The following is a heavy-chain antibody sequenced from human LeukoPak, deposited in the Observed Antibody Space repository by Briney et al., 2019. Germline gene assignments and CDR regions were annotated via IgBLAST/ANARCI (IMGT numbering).Heavy chain of an antibody. J-gene: IGHJ4*02. V-gene: IGHV4-34*01. CDR3: ARGKEDLSMIVMIVTAVEFYFDS. D-gene: IGHD3-22*01. CDR1: GGSLSYHD. Sequence: SETLSLTFAVCGGSLSYHDWNWIGQPPGKGLEWIGEINHRGATNYKPSRNSRVTVSLDTSKNQVSLKLNSLTAADTSVYYCARGKEDLSMIVMIVTAVEFYFDSWGPGTLVTVSS. CDR2: INHRGAT.